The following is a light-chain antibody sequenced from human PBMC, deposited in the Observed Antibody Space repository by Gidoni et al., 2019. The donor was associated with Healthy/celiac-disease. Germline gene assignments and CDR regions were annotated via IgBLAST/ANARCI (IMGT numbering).Light chain of an antibody. CDR1: QGISSW. V-gene: IGKV1-12*01. Sequence: DIQMTQSPSSVSASVGDRVTITCRASQGISSWLAWYQKKPGKAPNLLIYAASSLQSGVPSRFSGSGSGTDFTLTISSLQPEDFATYNCQQANSFPPTFXGXTKVEIK. CDR3: QQANSFPPT. J-gene: IGKJ4*01. CDR2: AAS.